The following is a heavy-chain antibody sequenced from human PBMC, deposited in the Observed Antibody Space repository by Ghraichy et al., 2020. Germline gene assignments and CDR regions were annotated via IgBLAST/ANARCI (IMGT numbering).Heavy chain of an antibody. CDR1: GFTFSSYW. CDR3: ARDVAPFDY. CDR2: IKQDGSEK. V-gene: IGHV3-7*01. J-gene: IGHJ4*02. Sequence: GESLNISCAASGFTFSSYWMSWVRQAPGKGLEWVANIKQDGSEKYYVDSVKGRFTISRDNAKNSLYLQMNSLRAEDTAVYYCARDVAPFDYWGQGTLVTVSS.